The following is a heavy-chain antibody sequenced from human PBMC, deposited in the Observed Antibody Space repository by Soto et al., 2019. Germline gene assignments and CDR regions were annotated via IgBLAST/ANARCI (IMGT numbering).Heavy chain of an antibody. D-gene: IGHD3-10*01. V-gene: IGHV3-23*01. CDR3: AKRFFGSGSPPGAFDI. CDR2: ISGSGDST. CDR1: GFRFSTYA. Sequence: EVQLLESGGGLVQPGGSLRLSCAASGFRFSTYAMNWVRQAPGKGLEWVSFISGSGDSTYYADSVKGRFIISRDNSNNTLYLQMNSLRVDDTAVYYCAKRFFGSGSPPGAFDIWGQGTMVTVSS. J-gene: IGHJ3*02.